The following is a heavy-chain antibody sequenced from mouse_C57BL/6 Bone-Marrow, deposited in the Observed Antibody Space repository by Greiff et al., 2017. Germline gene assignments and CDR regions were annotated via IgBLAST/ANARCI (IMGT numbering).Heavy chain of an antibody. Sequence: VQLQQSGAELVRPGASVKLSCTASGFNIKDDYMHWVKQRPEHGLEWIGWIDPENGDTEYASKFQGKATITADTSSNTAYLQLSSLTSEDTAVYYCTTGNFDYWGQGTTRTVSS. CDR3: TTGNFDY. J-gene: IGHJ2*01. V-gene: IGHV14-4*01. CDR2: IDPENGDT. CDR1: GFNIKDDY.